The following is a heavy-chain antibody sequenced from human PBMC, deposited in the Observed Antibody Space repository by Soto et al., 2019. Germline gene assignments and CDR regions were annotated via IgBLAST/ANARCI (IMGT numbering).Heavy chain of an antibody. V-gene: IGHV5-51*01. CDR1: GYSFTSYW. CDR3: ASRKDYGDYPDYFDY. Sequence: PGESLKISCKGPGYSFTSYWIGWVRQVPGKGLEWMGIIYPGDSDTRYSPSFQGQVTISADKSISTAYLQWSSLKASDTAMYYCASRKDYGDYPDYFDYWGQGTLVTVSS. J-gene: IGHJ4*02. D-gene: IGHD4-17*01. CDR2: IYPGDSDT.